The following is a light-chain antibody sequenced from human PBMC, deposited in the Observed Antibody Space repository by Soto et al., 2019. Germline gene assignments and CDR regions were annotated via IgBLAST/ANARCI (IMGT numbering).Light chain of an antibody. Sequence: DIQMTHAPSTLSGSLRDSVTITCRASQTISSWLAWYQQKPGKATKLLIYEASTLKSGVPSRFSGSGSGTEFTLTISSLQPDDFATYYCQHYNSYSEAFGQGTKVDIK. V-gene: IGKV1-5*03. J-gene: IGKJ1*01. CDR2: EAS. CDR1: QTISSW. CDR3: QHYNSYSEA.